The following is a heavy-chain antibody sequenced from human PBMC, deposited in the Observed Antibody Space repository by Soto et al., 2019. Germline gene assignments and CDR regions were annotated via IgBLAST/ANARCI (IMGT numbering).Heavy chain of an antibody. J-gene: IGHJ6*02. Sequence: PGGSLRIYCAASGFTFSSYEMNWVRQAPGKGLEWVSYISSSGGTIFYVDSVKGRFTISRDNAKNSLYLQMNSLRAEDTAVYYCATLTRITADVTEFDFRPVWGQGSTVTVSS. CDR3: ATLTRITADVTEFDFRPV. CDR2: ISSSGGTI. D-gene: IGHD6-13*01. V-gene: IGHV3-48*03. CDR1: GFTFSSYE.